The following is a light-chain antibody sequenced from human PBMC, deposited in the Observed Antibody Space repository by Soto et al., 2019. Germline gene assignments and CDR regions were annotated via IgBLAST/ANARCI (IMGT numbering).Light chain of an antibody. CDR2: AAS. V-gene: IGKV1-39*01. J-gene: IGKJ2*01. CDR1: QSISSY. CDR3: QQSYSTPL. Sequence: DIQMTQSPSSLSASVGDRVTITCRASQSISSYLNWYQQKPGKAPKLLIYAASSLQSGVPSRFSGSGSGTDFTLTISSLQPEYFATYYCQQSYSTPLFGPGTKLEIK.